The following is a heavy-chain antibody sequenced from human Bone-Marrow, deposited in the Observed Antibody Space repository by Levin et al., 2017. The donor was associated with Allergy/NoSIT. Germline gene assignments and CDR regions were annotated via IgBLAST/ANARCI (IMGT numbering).Heavy chain of an antibody. Sequence: GESLKISCTASGYIFSGYYIHWVRQAPGQRPEWMGWINPNSGGTNYAEKFRGRVTMTRDTSITAVYLELTGLTSDDTAVYYCARGPLEWRHRYYFDYWGQGILVSVSS. D-gene: IGHD1-14*01. CDR2: INPNSGGT. V-gene: IGHV1-2*02. CDR3: ARGPLEWRHRYYFDY. CDR1: GYIFSGYY. J-gene: IGHJ4*02.